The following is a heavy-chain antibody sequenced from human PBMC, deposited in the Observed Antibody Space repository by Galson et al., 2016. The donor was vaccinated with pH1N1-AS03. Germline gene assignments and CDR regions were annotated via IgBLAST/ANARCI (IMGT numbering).Heavy chain of an antibody. CDR1: GYTFISYV. V-gene: IGHV1-3*01. D-gene: IGHD1-26*01. CDR2: INAGNGNT. J-gene: IGHJ6*02. Sequence: SVKVSCKASGYTFISYVMHWVRQAPGQRLEWMGWINAGNGNTTYSQSFQGRFTITRDTSASKAYMELSSLRSEDTAVYYCARGRGSYGMDVWGQGTTVIVSS. CDR3: ARGRGSYGMDV.